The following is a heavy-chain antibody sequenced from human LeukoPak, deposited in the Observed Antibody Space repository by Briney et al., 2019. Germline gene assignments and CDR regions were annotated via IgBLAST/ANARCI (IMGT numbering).Heavy chain of an antibody. J-gene: IGHJ4*02. Sequence: SETLSLTCSVSGGSISSDDYCWNWIRQHPGKGLEWIGYIYYSGSTYYNPSLKRRVALSVDTSKNQFSLKLSSVTAADTAVYYCAIALADDVDFWGEGTLVSVSS. D-gene: IGHD6-19*01. CDR2: IYYSGST. V-gene: IGHV4-31*03. CDR1: GGSISSDDYC. CDR3: AIALADDVDF.